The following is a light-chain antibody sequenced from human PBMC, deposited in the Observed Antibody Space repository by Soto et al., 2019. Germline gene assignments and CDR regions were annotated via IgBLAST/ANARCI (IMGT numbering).Light chain of an antibody. CDR2: LNSDGSH. CDR3: QTWGTGHVV. Sequence: QLVLTQSPSASASLGASVKLTCTVSSGHSNFAIAWHQQQPEKGPRYLMKLNSDGSHSKGDGIPDRFSGSSSGAERYLTISSPQSEDEADYYCQTWGTGHVVFGGGTKLTVL. CDR1: SGHSNFA. V-gene: IGLV4-69*01. J-gene: IGLJ2*01.